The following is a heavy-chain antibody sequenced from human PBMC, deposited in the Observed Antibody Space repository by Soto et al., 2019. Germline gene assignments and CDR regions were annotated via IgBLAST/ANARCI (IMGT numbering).Heavy chain of an antibody. V-gene: IGHV3-23*01. D-gene: IGHD3-16*02. Sequence: EVQLLESGGGLVQPGGSLRLSCAASGFTFSSYAMSWVRQAPGKGLEWVSAISGSGGSTYYADSVKGRFTISRDNSKNTLYLQMNSLRAEDTAVYYCAKGAVSTFMITFGGVIVEGYNWFDPWGQGTLVTVSS. CDR1: GFTFSSYA. CDR3: AKGAVSTFMITFGGVIVEGYNWFDP. CDR2: ISGSGGST. J-gene: IGHJ5*02.